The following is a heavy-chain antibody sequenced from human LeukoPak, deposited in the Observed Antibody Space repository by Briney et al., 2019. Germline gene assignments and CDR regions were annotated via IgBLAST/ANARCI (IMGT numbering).Heavy chain of an antibody. V-gene: IGHV4-59*01. Sequence: SETLSLTCTVSGGSISSYYWSWIRQPPGKGLEWIGYIYYSGSTNYNPSLKSRVTISVDTSKNQFSLKLSSVTAADTAVSYCASVRDSSGYYGLLDYWGQGTLVTVSS. J-gene: IGHJ4*02. CDR2: IYYSGST. CDR3: ASVRDSSGYYGLLDY. D-gene: IGHD3-22*01. CDR1: GGSISSYY.